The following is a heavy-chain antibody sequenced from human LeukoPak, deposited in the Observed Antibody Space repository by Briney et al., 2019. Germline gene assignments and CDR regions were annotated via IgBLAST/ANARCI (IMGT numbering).Heavy chain of an antibody. CDR3: ARGAREVRRYGMDV. Sequence: PSETLCLTCTVSGGSISSGGYYWSWIRQLPGKGLEWIGYIYYSGSTYYNPSLKSRVTISVDTSKNQFSLKLSSVTAADTAVYYCARGAREVRRYGMDVWGKGTTVTVSS. D-gene: IGHD3-10*01. J-gene: IGHJ6*04. CDR2: IYYSGST. V-gene: IGHV4-31*03. CDR1: GGSISSGGYY.